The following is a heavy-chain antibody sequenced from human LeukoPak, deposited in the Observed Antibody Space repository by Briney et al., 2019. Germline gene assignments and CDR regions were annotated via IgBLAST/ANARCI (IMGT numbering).Heavy chain of an antibody. V-gene: IGHV1-2*02. CDR3: ARERRRLRGYSIDY. CDR2: INPNSGGT. D-gene: IGHD5-12*01. J-gene: IGHJ4*02. Sequence: ASVKVSCKASGYTFTGYYMHWVRQAPGQGLEWMGWINPNSGGTNYAQKFQGRVTMTRDTSISTAYMELSRLRSDDTAVYYCARERRRLRGYSIDYWGQGTLVTVSS. CDR1: GYTFTGYY.